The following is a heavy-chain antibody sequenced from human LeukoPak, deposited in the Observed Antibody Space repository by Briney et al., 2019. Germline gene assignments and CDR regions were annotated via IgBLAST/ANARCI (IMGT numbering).Heavy chain of an antibody. J-gene: IGHJ4*02. D-gene: IGHD3-22*01. Sequence: SETLSLTCAVYGGSFSGYYWSWIRQPPGKGLEWIGEINHSGSTNYNPSLKSRVTISVDTSKNQFSLKLSSVTAADTAVYYCAIRSSGYPYWGQGTLVTVSS. CDR1: GGSFSGYY. V-gene: IGHV4-34*01. CDR2: INHSGST. CDR3: AIRSSGYPY.